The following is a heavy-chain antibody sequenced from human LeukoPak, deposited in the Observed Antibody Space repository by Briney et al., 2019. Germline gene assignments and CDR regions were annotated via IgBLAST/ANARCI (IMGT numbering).Heavy chain of an antibody. Sequence: PGGSLRLSCAASGFTFSSYGMHWVRQAPGKGLEWVAVISYDGSNEYYADSVKGRFTISRDNAKNSLYLQMNSLRAEDTAVYYCARGLGYCSGGSCPNDYWGQGTLVTVSS. J-gene: IGHJ4*02. CDR1: GFTFSSYG. V-gene: IGHV3-30*03. CDR3: ARGLGYCSGGSCPNDY. D-gene: IGHD2-15*01. CDR2: ISYDGSNE.